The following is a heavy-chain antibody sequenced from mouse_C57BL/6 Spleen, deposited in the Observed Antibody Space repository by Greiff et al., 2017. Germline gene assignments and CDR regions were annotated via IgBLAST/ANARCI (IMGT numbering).Heavy chain of an antibody. V-gene: IGHV5-17*01. Sequence: EVKLVESGGGLVKPGGSLKLSCAASGFTFSDYGMHWVRQAPEKGLEWVAYISSGSSTIYYADTVKGRFTISRDNAKNTLFLQMTSLRSEDTAMYYCARKIYYGHAMDYWGQGTSVTVSS. CDR2: ISSGSSTI. J-gene: IGHJ4*01. D-gene: IGHD1-1*01. CDR1: GFTFSDYG. CDR3: ARKIYYGHAMDY.